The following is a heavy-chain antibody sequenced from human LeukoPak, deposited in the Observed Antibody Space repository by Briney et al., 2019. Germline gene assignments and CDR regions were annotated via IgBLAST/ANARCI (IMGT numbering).Heavy chain of an antibody. CDR2: ISYDGTNK. CDR3: AKGYSGSYNYFDY. D-gene: IGHD1-26*01. V-gene: IGHV3-30*04. Sequence: GGSLRLSCAASGFTFSSYTMHWVRQAPGKGLEWVAVISYDGTNKYYADSVRGRFIISRDNSKNTLYLQMNSLRAEDTAVYYCAKGYSGSYNYFDYWGQGTLVTVSS. J-gene: IGHJ4*02. CDR1: GFTFSSYT.